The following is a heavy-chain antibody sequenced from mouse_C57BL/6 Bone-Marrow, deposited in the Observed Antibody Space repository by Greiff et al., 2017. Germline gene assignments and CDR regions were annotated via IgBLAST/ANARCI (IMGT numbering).Heavy chain of an antibody. Sequence: EVQLQQSGAELVKPGASVKLSCTASGSNIKDYYMNWVKQRTEQGLVWIGRIDPEDGETKYAPKFQGKATITADTSSNTAYLRLSSLTSEDTAVYYCAGQLRLRDFDYWGQGTTLTVSS. CDR3: AGQLRLRDFDY. D-gene: IGHD3-2*02. CDR1: GSNIKDYY. CDR2: IDPEDGET. V-gene: IGHV14-2*01. J-gene: IGHJ2*01.